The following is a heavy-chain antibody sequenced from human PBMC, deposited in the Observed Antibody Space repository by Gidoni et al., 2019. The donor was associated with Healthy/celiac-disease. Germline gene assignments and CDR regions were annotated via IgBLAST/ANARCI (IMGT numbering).Heavy chain of an antibody. CDR2: IYYSGST. D-gene: IGHD5-12*01. J-gene: IGHJ4*02. Sequence: QLQLQESGPGLVTPSETLSLTCTVSGGSISSSSYYWGWIRQPPGKGLEWIGSIYYSGSTYYNPSLKSRVTISVDTSKNQFSLKLSSVTAADTAVYYCARQAKWLRLGDYWGQGTLVTVSS. CDR3: ARQAKWLRLGDY. CDR1: GGSISSSSYY. V-gene: IGHV4-39*01.